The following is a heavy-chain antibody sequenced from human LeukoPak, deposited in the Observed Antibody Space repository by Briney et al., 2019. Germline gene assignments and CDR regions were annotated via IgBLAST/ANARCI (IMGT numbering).Heavy chain of an antibody. CDR1: GFIFGNYA. Sequence: GGSLRLSCAAPGFIFGNYAIHWVRQAPGKGLEWVSLISGDGGSTFYADSVRGRFTISRDNTRKSLSLQMSSLRSEDTALYYCARESETSGWYDYWGQGTLVTVSS. CDR3: ARESETSGWYDY. CDR2: ISGDGGST. J-gene: IGHJ4*02. V-gene: IGHV3-43*02. D-gene: IGHD6-19*01.